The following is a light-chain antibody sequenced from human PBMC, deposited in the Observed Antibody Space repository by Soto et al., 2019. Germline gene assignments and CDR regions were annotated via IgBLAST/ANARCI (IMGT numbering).Light chain of an antibody. Sequence: EIVLTQSPATLSLSPGERATLSCRASQSVSSYLAWYQQKPGQAPRLLIYDASNRATGIPARFSGSGSGTDFTLTISSLEPEDFAVYYCQQHNNWPITFGPGNKVDIK. CDR3: QQHNNWPIT. V-gene: IGKV3-11*01. CDR1: QSVSSY. CDR2: DAS. J-gene: IGKJ3*01.